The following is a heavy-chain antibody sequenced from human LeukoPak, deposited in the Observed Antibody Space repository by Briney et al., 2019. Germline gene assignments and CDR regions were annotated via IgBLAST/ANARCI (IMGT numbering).Heavy chain of an antibody. CDR2: INHSGST. CDR1: GGSFSGYY. V-gene: IGHV4-34*01. J-gene: IGHJ6*02. D-gene: IGHD6-19*01. Sequence: PSETLSLTCAAYGGSFSGYYWSWIRQPPGKGLEWIGEINHSGSTNYNPSLKSRVTISVDTSKNQFSLKLSSVTAADTAVYYCARSGYSSGWYLNKDYYYYYGMDVWGQGTTVTVSS. CDR3: ARSGYSSGWYLNKDYYYYYGMDV.